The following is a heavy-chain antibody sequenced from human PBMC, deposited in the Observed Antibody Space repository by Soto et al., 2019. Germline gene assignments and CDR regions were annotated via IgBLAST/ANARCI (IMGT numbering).Heavy chain of an antibody. CDR1: GDTISTGGYT. D-gene: IGHD2-15*01. V-gene: IGHV4-30-2*01. Sequence: SETLSLTCDVSGDTISTGGYTWAWIRQPPGKALEWIGHTYHSGNPYYNPSLKSRVTISVDTSKNQFSLKLSSVTAADTAVYYCARGYGGLLLRSLGYYYGMDVWGQGTTVTVSS. CDR3: ARGYGGLLLRSLGYYYGMDV. J-gene: IGHJ6*02. CDR2: TYHSGNP.